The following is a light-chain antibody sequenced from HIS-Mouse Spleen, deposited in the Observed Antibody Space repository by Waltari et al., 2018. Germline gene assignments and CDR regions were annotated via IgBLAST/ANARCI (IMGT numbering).Light chain of an antibody. CDR3: QVWDSSSDHYV. Sequence: SYVLTQPPSVSVAPGQTARITCGGNNIGSKSVHWYQQKPGQAPVLVGYHDSDRPSGMPERFSGSNSGNTATLTISRVEAGDEADYYCQVWDSSSDHYVFGTGTKVTVL. J-gene: IGLJ1*01. CDR1: NIGSKS. V-gene: IGLV3-21*02. CDR2: HDS.